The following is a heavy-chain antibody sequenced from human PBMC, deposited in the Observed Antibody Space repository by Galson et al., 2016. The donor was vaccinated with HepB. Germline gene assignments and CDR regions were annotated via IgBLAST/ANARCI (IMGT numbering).Heavy chain of an antibody. D-gene: IGHD3-16*01. CDR2: INSSSDTL. CDR1: RFIFGGYH. V-gene: IGHV3-48*02. J-gene: IGHJ4*02. CDR3: ARDDYFRLGY. Sequence: SLRLSCAASRFIFGGYHMKWARQGPGEGMVWIAWINSSSDTLYYAASVKGRFTISRDNAKNSLYLEMNSLRDEDTAVYYCARDDYFRLGYWGQGTLVTVSS.